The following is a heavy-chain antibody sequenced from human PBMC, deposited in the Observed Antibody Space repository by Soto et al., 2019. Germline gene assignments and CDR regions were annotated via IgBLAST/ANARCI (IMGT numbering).Heavy chain of an antibody. CDR2: IYHSGST. J-gene: IGHJ2*01. CDR3: ARDPGL. Sequence: QLQLQEYGSGLVKPSQTLSLTCAVSGGSISSGGYSWSWIRQPPGKGLEWIGYIYHSGSTYYNPSLKSRVTISVDRSKNQFSLNLSSVTAADTAVYYCARDPGLWGRGTLVTVSS. V-gene: IGHV4-30-2*01. CDR1: GGSISSGGYS.